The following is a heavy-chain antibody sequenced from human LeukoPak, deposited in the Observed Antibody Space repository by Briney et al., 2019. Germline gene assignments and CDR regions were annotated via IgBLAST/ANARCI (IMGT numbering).Heavy chain of an antibody. CDR3: ATSTRIGGAMNYDS. J-gene: IGHJ4*02. CDR1: GTTFTTYW. Sequence: GASLHISTNPSGTTFTTYWVNWVRQLPGKGLEWMESISPVDSDYSYSPSFQGHVTISADKSITTAYLQWTSLKASDTAMYYCATSTRIGGAMNYDSWGQGTLVTVSS. CDR2: ISPVDSDY. V-gene: IGHV5-51*01. D-gene: IGHD3-16*01.